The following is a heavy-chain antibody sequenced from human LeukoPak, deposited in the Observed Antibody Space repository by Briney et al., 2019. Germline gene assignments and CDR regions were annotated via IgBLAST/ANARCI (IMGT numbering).Heavy chain of an antibody. J-gene: IGHJ4*02. CDR2: IKQDGSEK. Sequence: GGSLRRYCAASGFTFSSYWMSWVRQAPGKGLEWVANIKQDGSEKYYVDSLKGRFTVSRDNAKNSLSLQINSLRAEDTAVYYCARGAYLFNYWGQGTLLTVSS. CDR1: GFTFSSYW. CDR3: ARGAYLFNY. D-gene: IGHD3-16*01. V-gene: IGHV3-7*01.